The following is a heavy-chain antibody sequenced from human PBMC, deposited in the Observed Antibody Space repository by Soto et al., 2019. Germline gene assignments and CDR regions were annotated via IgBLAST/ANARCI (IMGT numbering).Heavy chain of an antibody. D-gene: IGHD3-22*01. V-gene: IGHV3-23*01. J-gene: IGHJ4*02. CDR3: ARAYFYDDSGNYYLDY. CDR2: IGGSGETT. CDR1: GFPFSTTD. Sequence: GGSLRLSCAASGFPFSTTDMSWVRQAPGKGLEWVSTIGGSGETTYYADSVKGRFTISRDNAKDSLYLQMDSLRAEDTAVYYCARAYFYDDSGNYYLDYWGQGALVTVSS.